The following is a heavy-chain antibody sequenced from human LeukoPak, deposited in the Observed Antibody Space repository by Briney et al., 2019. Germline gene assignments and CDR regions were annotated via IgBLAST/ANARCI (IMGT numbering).Heavy chain of an antibody. V-gene: IGHV1-2*04. J-gene: IGHJ3*02. D-gene: IGHD2-15*01. CDR1: GYTFTGYY. CDR2: INPNSGGT. CDR3: ARCCSGGTLSSAFDI. Sequence: ASVKVSCKASGYTFTGYYMHWVRQAPGQGLEWMGWINPNSGGTNYAQKFQGWVTMTRDTSISTAYMELSRLRSDDTAVYYCARCCSGGTLSSAFDIWGQGTMVTVSS.